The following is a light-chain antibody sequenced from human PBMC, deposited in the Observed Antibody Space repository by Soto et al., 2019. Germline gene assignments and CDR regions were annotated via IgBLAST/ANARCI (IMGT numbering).Light chain of an antibody. CDR2: EVS. J-gene: IGLJ3*02. V-gene: IGLV2-14*01. CDR3: SSYTSSSTRV. Sequence: QSALTQPASVSGSPGQSITISCTGTSSDVGGYNYVSWYQQHPGKAPKLMIYEVSNRPPGVSNRFSGSKSGNTASLTISGLPAEDEADYYCSSYTSSSTRVFGGGTKVTVL. CDR1: SSDVGGYNY.